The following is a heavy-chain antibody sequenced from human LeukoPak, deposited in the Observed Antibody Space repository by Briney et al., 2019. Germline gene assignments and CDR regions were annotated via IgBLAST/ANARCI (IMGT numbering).Heavy chain of an antibody. V-gene: IGHV3-30*04. CDR1: GFTFSSYA. Sequence: PGGSLRLSCAASGFTFSSYAMHWVRQAPGKGLEWVAVISYDGSNKYYVDSVKGRFTISRDNSKNTLYLQMNSLRAEDTAVYYCAKVGYSYGHYYYYMDVWGKGTTVTVSS. CDR3: AKVGYSYGHYYYYMDV. CDR2: ISYDGSNK. D-gene: IGHD5-18*01. J-gene: IGHJ6*03.